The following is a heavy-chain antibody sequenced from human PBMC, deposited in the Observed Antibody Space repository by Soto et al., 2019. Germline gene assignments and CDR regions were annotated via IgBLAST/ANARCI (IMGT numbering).Heavy chain of an antibody. Sequence: SETLSLTCTVSGGSISSSDYYWSWIRQPPGKGLEWIGYIYYSGSTYYNPSLKSRVTISVDTSKNQFSLKLSSVTAADTAVYYCARDIVVVPAASGNGMDVWGQGTTVTVSS. J-gene: IGHJ6*02. CDR1: GGSISSSDYY. CDR2: IYYSGST. D-gene: IGHD2-2*01. CDR3: ARDIVVVPAASGNGMDV. V-gene: IGHV4-30-4*01.